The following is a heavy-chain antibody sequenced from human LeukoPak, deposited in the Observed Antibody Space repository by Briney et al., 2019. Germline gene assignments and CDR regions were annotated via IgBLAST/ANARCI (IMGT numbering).Heavy chain of an antibody. J-gene: IGHJ4*02. Sequence: SETLSLTCTVSGGSISSSSYYWGWIRQPPGKGLEWIGSIYYSGSTYYNPSLKSRVTISVDTSKNQFSLKLSSVTAADTAVYYCARAPWDYFDYWGQGTLVTVSS. D-gene: IGHD1-26*01. CDR3: ARAPWDYFDY. CDR2: IYYSGST. V-gene: IGHV4-39*07. CDR1: GGSISSSSYY.